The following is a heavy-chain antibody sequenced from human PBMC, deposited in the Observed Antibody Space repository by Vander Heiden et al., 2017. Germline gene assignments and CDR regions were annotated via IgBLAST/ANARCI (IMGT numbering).Heavy chain of an antibody. CDR3: ARDRDPYSSGWYGWFDP. D-gene: IGHD6-19*01. CDR1: GFTFSSYS. J-gene: IGHJ5*02. V-gene: IGHV3-21*01. Sequence: EVQLVVSGGGLVKPGVSLRLSCAASGFTFSSYSMNWVRQAPGKGLEWVSSISSSSSYIYDADSVKGRFTISRDNAKNSLYLQMNSLRAEDTAVYYCARDRDPYSSGWYGWFDPWGQGTLVTVSS. CDR2: ISSSSSYI.